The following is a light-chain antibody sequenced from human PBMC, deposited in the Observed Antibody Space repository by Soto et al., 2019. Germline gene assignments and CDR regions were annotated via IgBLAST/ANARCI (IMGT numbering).Light chain of an antibody. CDR3: QSYDSSLSGSVV. CDR2: GNS. CDR1: SSNIGAGYD. Sequence: QSVLTQPPSVSGAPGHRVTISCTWSSSNIGAGYDVHWYQQLPGKAPKLLIYGNSNRPSGVPDRFSGSKSGTSASLAITGLQAEDEADYYCQSYDSSLSGSVVFGGGTKLTVL. V-gene: IGLV1-40*01. J-gene: IGLJ2*01.